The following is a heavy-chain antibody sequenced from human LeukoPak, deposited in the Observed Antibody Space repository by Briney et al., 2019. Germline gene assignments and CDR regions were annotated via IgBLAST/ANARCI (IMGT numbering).Heavy chain of an antibody. J-gene: IGHJ4*02. Sequence: ASVKVSCKASGYTFTGYYMHWVRQAPGQGLEWMGWINPNSGGTDYAQTFQGRVTMTRDTSISTAYMELSRLKSDDTAVYYSVRGGALYYDFWDWGQGTLVIVSS. CDR1: GYTFTGYY. D-gene: IGHD3-3*01. V-gene: IGHV1-2*02. CDR2: INPNSGGT. CDR3: VRGGALYYDFWD.